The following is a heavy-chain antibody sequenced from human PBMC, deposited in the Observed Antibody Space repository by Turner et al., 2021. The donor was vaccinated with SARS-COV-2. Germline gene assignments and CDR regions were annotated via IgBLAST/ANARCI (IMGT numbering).Heavy chain of an antibody. Sequence: QLQLQQSGPGLVKPSETLSLPCTVSGGYISSSSYYWGWIRQPPGKGLEWIGSIYYSGITYYNPSLKSRVTISVDTSKNQFSLKLSSVTAADTAVYYCARLPLGYYGSGSYYHYGMDVWGQGTTVTVSS. CDR2: IYYSGIT. CDR3: ARLPLGYYGSGSYYHYGMDV. D-gene: IGHD3-10*01. J-gene: IGHJ6*02. V-gene: IGHV4-39*01. CDR1: GGYISSSSYY.